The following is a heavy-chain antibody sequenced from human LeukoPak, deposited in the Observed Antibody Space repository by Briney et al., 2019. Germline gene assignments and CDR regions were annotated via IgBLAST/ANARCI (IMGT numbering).Heavy chain of an antibody. Sequence: SETLSLTCAVYGGSFSGYYWSWIRQPPGKGLEWIGEINHSGSTNYNPSLKSRVTISVDTSKNQFSLKLSSVTAADTAVYYCASRFRSYYGSGSYFYYFDYWGQGTLVTVSS. V-gene: IGHV4-34*01. CDR1: GGSFSGYY. CDR2: INHSGST. J-gene: IGHJ4*02. D-gene: IGHD3-10*01. CDR3: ASRFRSYYGSGSYFYYFDY.